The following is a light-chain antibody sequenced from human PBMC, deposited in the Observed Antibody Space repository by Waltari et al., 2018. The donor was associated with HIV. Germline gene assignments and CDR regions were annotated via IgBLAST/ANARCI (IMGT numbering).Light chain of an antibody. J-gene: IGKJ1*01. CDR2: DPS. CDR1: QSISSK. V-gene: IGKV3-15*01. Sequence: EIVMTQSTATLSVSPGERATLSCRASQSISSKLAWYQQKPGQAPRLLIYDPSTRATSIPARFSGSGSGTEFTLTISSLQSEDFAIYYCQQYQNWPWTFGQGTKVEIK. CDR3: QQYQNWPWT.